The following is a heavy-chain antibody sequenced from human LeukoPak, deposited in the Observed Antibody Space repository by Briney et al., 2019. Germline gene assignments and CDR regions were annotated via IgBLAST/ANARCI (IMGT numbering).Heavy chain of an antibody. Sequence: GGSLRLSCAASGFTFSSYAMSWVRQAPGRGLEWVSALRDSGGSTYYADSVKGRLTISRDNSKHTLYLQMNSLRAEDTAVYYCAKGSPDYYGSGRPGWFDPWGQGTLVTVSS. CDR1: GFTFSSYA. V-gene: IGHV3-23*01. D-gene: IGHD3-10*01. J-gene: IGHJ5*02. CDR2: LRDSGGST. CDR3: AKGSPDYYGSGRPGWFDP.